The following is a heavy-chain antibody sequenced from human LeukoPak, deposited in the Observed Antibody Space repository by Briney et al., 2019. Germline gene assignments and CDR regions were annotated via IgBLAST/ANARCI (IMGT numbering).Heavy chain of an antibody. CDR1: GGSFSGYY. J-gene: IGHJ6*03. CDR2: INHSGST. Sequence: PSETLSLTCAVYGGSFSGYYWSWIRQPPGKGLEWIGEINHSGSTNYNPSLKSRVTISVDTSKNQFSLKLSSVTAADTAVYYCARKNGALGYSSGWYNRYYYYMDVWGKGTTVTVSS. D-gene: IGHD6-19*01. CDR3: ARKNGALGYSSGWYNRYYYYMDV. V-gene: IGHV4-34*01.